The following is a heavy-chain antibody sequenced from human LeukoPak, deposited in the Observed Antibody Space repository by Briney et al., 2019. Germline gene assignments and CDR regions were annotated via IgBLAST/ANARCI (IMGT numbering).Heavy chain of an antibody. CDR3: ARELRRSSSSAGPFDI. J-gene: IGHJ3*02. D-gene: IGHD6-13*01. V-gene: IGHV3-74*01. CDR1: GFTFSTYW. CDR2: INTDGSST. Sequence: GGSLRLSCAASGFTFSTYWMDWVRHAPGKGPVWVSRINTDGSSTNYADSVKGRFTISRDNAKNTLYLQMNSLRAEDTAVYYCARELRRSSSSAGPFDIWGQGTMVTVSS.